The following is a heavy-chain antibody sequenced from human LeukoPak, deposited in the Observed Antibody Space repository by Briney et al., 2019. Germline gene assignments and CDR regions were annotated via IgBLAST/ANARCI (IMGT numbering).Heavy chain of an antibody. CDR3: AKDLGDIVVVPAATPYGAFDI. CDR1: GFTFSSYG. Sequence: GGSLRLSCAASGFTFSSYGMHWVRQAPGKGLEWVAFIRYDGSNKYYADSVKGRFTISRDNSKNTLYLQMNSLRAEDTAVYYCAKDLGDIVVVPAATPYGAFDIWGQGTMVTVSS. CDR2: IRYDGSNK. V-gene: IGHV3-30*02. J-gene: IGHJ3*02. D-gene: IGHD2-2*01.